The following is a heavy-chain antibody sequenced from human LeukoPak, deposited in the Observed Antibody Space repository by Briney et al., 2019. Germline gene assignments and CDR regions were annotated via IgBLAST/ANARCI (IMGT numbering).Heavy chain of an antibody. J-gene: IGHJ4*02. Sequence: GGSLRLSCAASGFTVTTNFMSWVRQAPGKGLEWVSLIYSGGSTYYADSVNDRFTISRDNSKNTLYLQMNSLRAEDTAVYYCARSPSGVLYYFDFWGQGTLVTVSS. D-gene: IGHD3-10*01. CDR3: ARSPSGVLYYFDF. CDR1: GFTVTTNF. CDR2: IYSGGST. V-gene: IGHV3-53*01.